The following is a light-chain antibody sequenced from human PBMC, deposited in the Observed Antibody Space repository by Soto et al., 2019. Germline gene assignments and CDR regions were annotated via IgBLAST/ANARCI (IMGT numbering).Light chain of an antibody. J-gene: IGLJ1*01. Sequence: QSALTQPPSASGSPGQSVTISCTGASSDVGGYNYVSWYQQHPGKAPKLMIYEVANRPSGVPVRFSGSKSGNTASLTVSGLQAEDEADYYCSSWRSSSTLYVSGSGTKVTVL. V-gene: IGLV2-8*01. CDR2: EVA. CDR3: SSWRSSSTLYV. CDR1: SSDVGGYNY.